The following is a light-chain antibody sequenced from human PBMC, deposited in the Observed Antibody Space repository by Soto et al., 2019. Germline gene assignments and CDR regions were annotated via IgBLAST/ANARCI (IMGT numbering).Light chain of an antibody. V-gene: IGKV3-20*01. J-gene: IGKJ5*01. CDR2: GAS. CDR1: QRVSSGY. Sequence: EIVLTQSPGTLSLSPGERATLSCRASQRVSSGYLAWYQQKPGQAPRLLIYGASNRATDIPDRFSGRGSGTDFTLTISRLEPEDFAVYYCQQYGRLPITFGQGTRLEIK. CDR3: QQYGRLPIT.